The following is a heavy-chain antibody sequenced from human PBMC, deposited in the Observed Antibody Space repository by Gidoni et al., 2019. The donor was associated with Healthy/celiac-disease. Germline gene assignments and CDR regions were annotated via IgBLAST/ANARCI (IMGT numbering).Heavy chain of an antibody. CDR1: GFTFSNAW. CDR2: IKSKTDVGTT. V-gene: IGHV3-15*01. D-gene: IGHD1-1*01. Sequence: EVQLVESGGGLVKPGGSLRLSCAASGFTFSNAWMSWVRQAPGKGLEWVGRIKSKTDVGTTDYAAPVKGRFTISRDDSKNTLYLQMNSLKTEDTAVYYCTTAKTAKMTYYYGMDVWGQGTTVTVSS. CDR3: TTAKTAKMTYYYGMDV. J-gene: IGHJ6*02.